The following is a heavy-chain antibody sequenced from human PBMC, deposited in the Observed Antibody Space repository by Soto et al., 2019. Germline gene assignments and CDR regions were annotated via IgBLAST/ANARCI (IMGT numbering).Heavy chain of an antibody. CDR3: ARESVDFWSGYWRAPKDY. CDR2: ISAYNGNT. J-gene: IGHJ4*02. CDR1: GYTFTSYG. D-gene: IGHD3-3*01. Sequence: GASVKVSCKASGYTFTSYGISWVRQAPGQGLEWMGWISAYNGNTNYAQKLQGRVTMTTDTSTSTAYMELRSLRSDDTAVYYCARESVDFWSGYWRAPKDYRGQGTLVTVSS. V-gene: IGHV1-18*01.